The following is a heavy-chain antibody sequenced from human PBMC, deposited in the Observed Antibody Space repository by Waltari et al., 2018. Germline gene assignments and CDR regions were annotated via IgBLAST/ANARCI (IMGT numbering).Heavy chain of an antibody. D-gene: IGHD3-16*02. CDR2: INAGNGNT. CDR3: ASDRYSSYYFDY. J-gene: IGHJ4*02. V-gene: IGHV1-3*01. Sequence: QVQLVQSGAEVKKPGASVKVSCKASGYTFTSYAMHWVRQAPGERLEWMGWINAGNGNTKYSQKCQGRVTITRDTSAGTAYMELSSLRSEDTAVYYCASDRYSSYYFDYWGQGTLVTVSS. CDR1: GYTFTSYA.